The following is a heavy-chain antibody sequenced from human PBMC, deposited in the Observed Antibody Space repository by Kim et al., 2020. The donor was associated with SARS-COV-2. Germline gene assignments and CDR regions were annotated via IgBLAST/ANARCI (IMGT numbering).Heavy chain of an antibody. CDR2: MSYIGNNK. V-gene: IGHV3-30-3*01. J-gene: IGHJ3*01. CDR3: ARWADAFDV. Sequence: GGSLRLSCEASGFTFINYAIHWVRQAPGKGLEWVAAMSYIGNNKFYAGSVRGRFTISRDNSKNTLYLQMNSLTGDDTAVYYCARWADAFDVWGQGTRVTVSS. CDR1: GFTFINYA.